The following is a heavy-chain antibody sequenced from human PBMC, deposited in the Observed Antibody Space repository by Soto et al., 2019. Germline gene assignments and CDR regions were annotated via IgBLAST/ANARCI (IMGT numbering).Heavy chain of an antibody. J-gene: IGHJ6*02. CDR2: VYYTGDT. CDR3: VRQGIDSLHCLVDV. Sequence: QVQLQQSGPRLVKPSETLSLTCTVSSGPDRSHNWGWIRQPPGRGLEWIGYVYYTGDTAYNPSLRSRASISADTSTNDISLTLSSVTAADTAVYYCVRQGIDSLHCLVDVWGQGTTVSVSS. V-gene: IGHV4-59*08. D-gene: IGHD2-15*01. CDR1: SGPDRSHN.